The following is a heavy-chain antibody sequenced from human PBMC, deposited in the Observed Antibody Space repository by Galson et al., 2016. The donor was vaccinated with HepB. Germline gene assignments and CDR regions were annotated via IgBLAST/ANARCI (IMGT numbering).Heavy chain of an antibody. CDR1: GFTFDDYG. CDR3: ARVAGGGQRGAFDI. D-gene: IGHD3-16*01. J-gene: IGHJ3*02. Sequence: SLRLSCAASGFTFDDYGMGWVRQAPGKGLEWVSGIHWNGDSTSYVDSVRGRFTISRDNARNSLNLQLNSLRAEDTALYYCARVAGGGQRGAFDIWGQGTMVTVSS. V-gene: IGHV3-20*04. CDR2: IHWNGDST.